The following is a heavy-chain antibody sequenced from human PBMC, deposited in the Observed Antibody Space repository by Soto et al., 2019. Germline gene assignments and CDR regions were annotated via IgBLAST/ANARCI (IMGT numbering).Heavy chain of an antibody. CDR3: ARGNLEWVRPLYYYYGMDV. V-gene: IGHV4-59*01. CDR2: IYYSGST. CDR1: GGSISSYY. Sequence: SETLSLTCTVSGGSISSYYWSWIRQPPGKGLEWIGYIYYSGSTNYNPSLKSRVTISVDTSKNQFSLKLSSVTAADTAVYYCARGNLEWVRPLYYYYGMDVWGQGTTVTVSS. J-gene: IGHJ6*02. D-gene: IGHD3-3*01.